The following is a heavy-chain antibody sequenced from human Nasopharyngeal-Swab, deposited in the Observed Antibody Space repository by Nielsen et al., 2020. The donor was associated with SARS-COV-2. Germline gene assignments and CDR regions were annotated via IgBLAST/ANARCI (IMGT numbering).Heavy chain of an antibody. CDR1: GYTFTSYG. CDR2: ISAYNGNT. CDR3: ARDTAPPFGYTSSWYGWDF. Sequence: ASVKVSCKASGYTFTSYGVSWVRQAPGQGLEGMGWISAYNGNTNYAQMFQGRVTMTTDTSTSTAYMELRSLRSDDTAVYYCARDTAPPFGYTSSWYGWDFWGQGTLVTVSS. J-gene: IGHJ4*02. V-gene: IGHV1-18*01. D-gene: IGHD6-13*01.